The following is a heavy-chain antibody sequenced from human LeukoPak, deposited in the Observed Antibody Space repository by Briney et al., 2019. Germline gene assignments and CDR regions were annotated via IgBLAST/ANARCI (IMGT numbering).Heavy chain of an antibody. CDR1: GFTLSTHA. J-gene: IGHJ4*02. CDR3: GIRDTSDYYVF. V-gene: IGHV3-23*01. CDR2: TGSNGVT. Sequence: TGGSLRLSCAASGFTLSTHAMGWVRQAPGKGLEWVSATGSNGVTYYADSVKGRFTISRDNSKNALYLQMNGLRADDTAVYYCGIRDTSDYYVFWGQGTLVTVSS. D-gene: IGHD3-22*01.